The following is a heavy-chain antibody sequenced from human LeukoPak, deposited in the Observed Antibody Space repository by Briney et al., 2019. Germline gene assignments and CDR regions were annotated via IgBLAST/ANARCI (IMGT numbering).Heavy chain of an antibody. J-gene: IGHJ4*02. Sequence: ASVKVSCKASGYTFTGYYMRWVRQAPGQGLEWMGWINPNSGGTNYAQKFQGRVTMTRDTSISTAYMELSRLRSDDTAVYYCARGGITAVVPAAHDYWGQGTLVTVSS. CDR1: GYTFTGYY. V-gene: IGHV1-2*02. CDR2: INPNSGGT. D-gene: IGHD2-2*01. CDR3: ARGGITAVVPAAHDY.